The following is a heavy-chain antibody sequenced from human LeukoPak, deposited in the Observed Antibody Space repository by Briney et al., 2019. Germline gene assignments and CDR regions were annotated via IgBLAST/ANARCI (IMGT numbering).Heavy chain of an antibody. CDR2: ISAYNDNT. CDR1: GYTFTSYG. D-gene: IGHD3-9*01. Sequence: ASVKVSCKASGYTFTSYGISWVRQAPGQGLEWMGWISAYNDNTNYAQKLQGRVTMTTDTSTSTAYMELRSLRADDTAVYYCARVHYDILTGYSYFDYWGQGTLVTVSS. CDR3: ARVHYDILTGYSYFDY. V-gene: IGHV1-18*01. J-gene: IGHJ4*02.